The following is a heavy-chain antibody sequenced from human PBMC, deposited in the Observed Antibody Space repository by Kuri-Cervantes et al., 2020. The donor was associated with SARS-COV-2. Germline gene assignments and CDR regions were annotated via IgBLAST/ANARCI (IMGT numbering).Heavy chain of an antibody. CDR3: AKGPPAYFDY. CDR2: ISYDGSNK. J-gene: IGHJ4*02. V-gene: IGHV3-30*18. CDR1: GFTFSTYS. Sequence: GESLKISCTASGFTFSTYSMTWVRQAPGKGLEWVAVISYDGSNKYYADSVKGRFTISRDNSKNTLYLQMNSLRAEDTAVYYCAKGPPAYFDYWGQGTLVTVSS.